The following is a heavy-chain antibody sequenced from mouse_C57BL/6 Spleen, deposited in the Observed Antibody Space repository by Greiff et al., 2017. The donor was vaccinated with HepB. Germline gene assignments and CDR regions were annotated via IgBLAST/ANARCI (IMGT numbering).Heavy chain of an antibody. Sequence: EVKVEESGGGLVQPGGSMKLSCVASGFTFSNYWMNWVRQSPEKGLEWVAQIRLKSDNYATHYAESVKGRFTISRDDSKSSVYLQMNNLRAEDTGIYYCTGRDLLFDYWGQGTTLTVSS. CDR1: GFTFSNYW. V-gene: IGHV6-3*01. CDR2: IRLKSDNYAT. D-gene: IGHD2-1*01. CDR3: TGRDLLFDY. J-gene: IGHJ2*01.